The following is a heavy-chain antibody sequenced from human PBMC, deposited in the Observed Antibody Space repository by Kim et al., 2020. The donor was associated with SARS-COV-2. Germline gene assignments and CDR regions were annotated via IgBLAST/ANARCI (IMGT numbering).Heavy chain of an antibody. Sequence: SSICTAASVKGRFTSPRDNAKNSLYLQMNSLRAEDTAVYYCARGRQWLEDWGQGTLVTVSS. CDR3: ARGRQWLED. J-gene: IGHJ4*02. CDR2: SSI. D-gene: IGHD6-19*01. V-gene: IGHV3-21*01.